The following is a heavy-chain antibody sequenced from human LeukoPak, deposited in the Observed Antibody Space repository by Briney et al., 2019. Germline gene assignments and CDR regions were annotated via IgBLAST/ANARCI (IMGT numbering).Heavy chain of an antibody. J-gene: IGHJ4*02. CDR3: AKASHFYSNYAVEDY. V-gene: IGHV3-23*01. Sequence: PGGSLRLSCAASGFTFSSYAMSWVRQAPGKGLEWVSAISGSGGSTYYADSVKGRFTISRDNSKNTLYLQMNSLRAEDTAVYYCAKASHFYSNYAVEDYWGQGTLVTVSS. D-gene: IGHD4-11*01. CDR2: ISGSGGST. CDR1: GFTFSSYA.